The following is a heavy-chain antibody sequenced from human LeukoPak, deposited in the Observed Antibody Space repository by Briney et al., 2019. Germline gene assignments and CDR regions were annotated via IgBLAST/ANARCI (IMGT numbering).Heavy chain of an antibody. CDR1: GFTFSSYG. J-gene: IGHJ6*02. Sequence: QSGGSLRLSCAASGFTFSSYGMHWVRQAPGKGLEWVAVISYDGSNKYYADSVKGRFTISRDNSKNTLYLQMNSLRAEDTAVYYCAKVEIFGVVITYYGMDVWGQGTTVTVSS. D-gene: IGHD3-3*01. CDR2: ISYDGSNK. V-gene: IGHV3-30*18. CDR3: AKVEIFGVVITYYGMDV.